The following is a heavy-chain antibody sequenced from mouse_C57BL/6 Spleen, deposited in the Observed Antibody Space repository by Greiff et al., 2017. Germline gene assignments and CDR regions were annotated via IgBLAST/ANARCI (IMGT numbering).Heavy chain of an antibody. CDR1: GYSITSGYY. V-gene: IGHV3-6*01. CDR2: ISYDGSN. J-gene: IGHJ1*03. Sequence: EVKVEESGPGLVKPSQSLSLTCSVTGYSITSGYYWNWIRQFPGNKLEWMGYISYDGSNNYNPSLKNRISITRDTSKNQFFLMLNSVTTEYTATYYCAREGGNWYFGVWGTGTTVTVAS. D-gene: IGHD1-1*01. CDR3: AREGGNWYFGV.